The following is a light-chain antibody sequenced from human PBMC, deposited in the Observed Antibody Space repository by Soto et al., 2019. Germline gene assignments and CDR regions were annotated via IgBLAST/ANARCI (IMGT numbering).Light chain of an antibody. CDR3: CSYAGSPYV. CDR1: SSDVGGYNY. CDR2: EVS. Sequence: QSALTQPPSASGSPGQSVTISCTGTSSDVGGYNYVSWYQQHPGKAPKLMIYEVSKRPSGVPDRFSGSKSGNTASPTISGLQAEDEADYYCCSYAGSPYVFGTGTKVTVL. J-gene: IGLJ1*01. V-gene: IGLV2-8*01.